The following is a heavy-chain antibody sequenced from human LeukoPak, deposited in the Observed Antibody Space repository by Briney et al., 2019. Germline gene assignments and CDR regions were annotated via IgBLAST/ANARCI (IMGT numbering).Heavy chain of an antibody. J-gene: IGHJ6*03. CDR2: ISGSGGST. Sequence: GGSLRLSCAASGFTFSSYAMSWVRQAPGKGLEWVSAISGSGGSTYYADSVKGRFTISRDNSKNTLYLQMSSLRAEDTAVYYCAKNYDFWSGYTTPNYYYYYYMDVWGKGTTVTVSS. CDR3: AKNYDFWSGYTTPNYYYYYYMDV. CDR1: GFTFSSYA. V-gene: IGHV3-23*01. D-gene: IGHD3-3*01.